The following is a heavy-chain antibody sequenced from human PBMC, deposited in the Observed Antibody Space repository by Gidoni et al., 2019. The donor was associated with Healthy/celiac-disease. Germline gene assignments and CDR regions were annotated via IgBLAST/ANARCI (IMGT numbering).Heavy chain of an antibody. D-gene: IGHD3-22*01. CDR1: GGSISSYY. CDR2: IYYSGST. J-gene: IGHJ3*02. Sequence: QVQLQESGPGLVKPSETLSLTCTVSGGSISSYYWSWIRQPPGKGLEWIGYIYYSGSTNYNPSLKSRVTISVDTSKNQCSLKLSSVTAADTAGYYCARLGGYYDSSGYPQAFDIWGQGTMVTVSS. V-gene: IGHV4-59*08. CDR3: ARLGGYYDSSGYPQAFDI.